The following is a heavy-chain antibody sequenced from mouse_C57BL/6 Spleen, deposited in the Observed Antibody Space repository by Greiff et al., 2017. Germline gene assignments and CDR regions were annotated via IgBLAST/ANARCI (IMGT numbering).Heavy chain of an antibody. Sequence: QVQLQQSGPGLVAPSQSLSITCTVSGFSLTSYAISWVRQPPGKGLEWLGVIWTGGGTNYNSALNSRLSISKDNSKSQVFLKMNSLQTDETARYYCARIGITTVVGYAMDYWGQGTSVTVSS. V-gene: IGHV2-9-1*01. CDR1: GFSLTSYA. CDR2: IWTGGGT. D-gene: IGHD1-1*01. J-gene: IGHJ4*01. CDR3: ARIGITTVVGYAMDY.